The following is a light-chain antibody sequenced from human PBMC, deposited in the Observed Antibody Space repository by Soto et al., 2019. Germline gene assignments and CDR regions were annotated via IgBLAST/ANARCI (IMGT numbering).Light chain of an antibody. CDR3: QQSSSTPPWT. CDR2: AAS. V-gene: IGKV1-39*01. J-gene: IGKJ1*01. CDR1: QSISSY. Sequence: DIQMTQSPSSLSASVGDRVTITCRASQSISSYLNWYQQKPGKAPRLLIYAASRLQSGVPSRFSGSGSGTDFTLTISSLQPEDFATYYCQQSSSTPPWTFGQGTKVEIK.